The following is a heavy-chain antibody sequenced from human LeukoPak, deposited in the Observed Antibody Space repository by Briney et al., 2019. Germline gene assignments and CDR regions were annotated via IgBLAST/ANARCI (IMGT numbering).Heavy chain of an antibody. J-gene: IGHJ5*01. CDR3: AIDCYGGDSFDS. V-gene: IGHV1-46*01. CDR1: GYTFTSYY. Sequence: ASVKVSCKASGYTFTSYYMHWVRQAPGQGLEWMGIINPSGGSTSYAQKFQGRVTMTRDMSITTAYMELHRLISDDTAVFYCAIDCYGGDSFDSWGQGTLVTVSS. D-gene: IGHD4-23*01. CDR2: INPSGGST.